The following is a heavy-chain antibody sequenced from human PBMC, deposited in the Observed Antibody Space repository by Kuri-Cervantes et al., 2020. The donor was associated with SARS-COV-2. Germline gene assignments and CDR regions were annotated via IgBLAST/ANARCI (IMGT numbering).Heavy chain of an antibody. CDR2: INPSGGST. D-gene: IGHD1-1*01. V-gene: IGHV1-46*01. Sequence: ASVKVSCKASGYTLTSYYMHWVRQAPGQGLEWMGIINPSGGSTSYAQKFQGRVTMTRDTSTSTVYMELSSLRSEDTAVYYCARSWGNWRYMDVWGKGTTVTVSS. CDR3: ARSWGNWRYMDV. CDR1: GYTLTSYY. J-gene: IGHJ6*03.